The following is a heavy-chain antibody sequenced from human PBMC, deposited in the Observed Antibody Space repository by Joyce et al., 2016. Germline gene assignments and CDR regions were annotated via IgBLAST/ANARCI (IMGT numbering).Heavy chain of an antibody. D-gene: IGHD4-11*01. CDR1: GGSFSGYY. CDR2: INHSVST. V-gene: IGHV4-34*01. J-gene: IGHJ4*02. CDR3: ARGLSAFDYSNYAGYDY. Sequence: QVQLQQWGAGLLKPSETLSLTCAVYGGSFSGYYWSWIRQPPGNGLEWIGEINHSVSTNYNPALESRVTISVDTSKNQFSLRLSSVTAADTAVYYCARGLSAFDYSNYAGYDYWGQGTLVTVSS.